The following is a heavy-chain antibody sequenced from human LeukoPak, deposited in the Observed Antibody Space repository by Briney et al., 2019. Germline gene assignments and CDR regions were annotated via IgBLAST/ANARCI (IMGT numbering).Heavy chain of an antibody. CDR2: IKQDEGER. J-gene: IGHJ4*02. D-gene: IGHD6-13*01. CDR3: ATSRGSWPDYFDY. CDR1: GFTFSNYW. V-gene: IGHV3-7*01. Sequence: GGSLRLSCAASGFTFSNYWMSWVRQAPGKGLEWVASIKQDEGERYYVDSVKGRFTISRDNAKNSLYLQMNSLRAEDTAVYYCATSRGSWPDYFDYWGQGTLVTVSS.